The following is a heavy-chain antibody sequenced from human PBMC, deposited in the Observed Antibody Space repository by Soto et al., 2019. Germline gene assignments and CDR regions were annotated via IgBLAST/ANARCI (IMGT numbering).Heavy chain of an antibody. V-gene: IGHV1-69*06. J-gene: IGHJ6*02. CDR3: ALGFYCGVDGYGVRNYYYCMGV. Sequence: QVQLVQSGAEVKKPGSSVKVSCKASGGTFSSYAISWVRQAPGQGLEWMGGIIPIFVTANYAQKFQGRVTITADKSTSTAYMVLSSLRSEDTAVYYCALGFYCGVDGYGVRNYYYCMGVWGQGTTVTVSS. CDR2: IIPIFVTA. CDR1: GGTFSSYA. D-gene: IGHD2-21*02.